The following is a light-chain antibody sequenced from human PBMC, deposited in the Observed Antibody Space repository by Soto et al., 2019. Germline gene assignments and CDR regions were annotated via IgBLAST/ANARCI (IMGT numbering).Light chain of an antibody. J-gene: IGLJ1*01. CDR1: SSNIGAGYA. Sequence: SVLTQPPSVSVAPGQRVTISCTGSSSNIGAGYAVHWFQQLPGIAPKLLIFGNNNRPSGVPDRFSGSKSGTSASLAITGLQAEDEGDYYCQSFDRGPSGVYVFGTGTKGTVL. V-gene: IGLV1-40*01. CDR3: QSFDRGPSGVYV. CDR2: GNN.